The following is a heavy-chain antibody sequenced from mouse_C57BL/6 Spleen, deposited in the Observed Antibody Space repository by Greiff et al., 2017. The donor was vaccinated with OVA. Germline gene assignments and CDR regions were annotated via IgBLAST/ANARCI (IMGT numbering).Heavy chain of an antibody. Sequence: EVKVVESEGGLVQPGSSMKLSCTASGFTFSDYYMAWVRQVPEKGLEWVANINYDGSSTYYLDSLKSRFIISRDNAKNILYLQMSSLKSEDTATYYCARDGNYGRFDYWGQGTTLTVSS. J-gene: IGHJ2*01. CDR2: INYDGSST. D-gene: IGHD2-1*01. V-gene: IGHV5-16*01. CDR3: ARDGNYGRFDY. CDR1: GFTFSDYY.